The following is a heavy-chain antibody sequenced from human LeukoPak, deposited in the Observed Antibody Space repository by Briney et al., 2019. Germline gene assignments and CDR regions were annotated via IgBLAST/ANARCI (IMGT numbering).Heavy chain of an antibody. D-gene: IGHD3-16*01. Sequence: SETLSLTCAVYGGSFSGYYWSWIRQPPGKGLEWIGEINHSGSTNYNPSLKSRVTISVDTSKNQFSLKLSSVTAADTAVYYCAREGTGDDAFDIWGQGTMVTVSS. V-gene: IGHV4-34*01. J-gene: IGHJ3*02. CDR3: AREGTGDDAFDI. CDR1: GGSFSGYY. CDR2: INHSGST.